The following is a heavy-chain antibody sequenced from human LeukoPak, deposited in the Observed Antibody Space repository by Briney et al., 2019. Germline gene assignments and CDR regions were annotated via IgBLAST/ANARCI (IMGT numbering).Heavy chain of an antibody. CDR1: GFI. CDR2: ITHDGSTK. D-gene: IGHD6-19*01. CDR3: VKEGYSSGRAGAFDL. V-gene: IGHV3-30*14. Sequence: PGRSLRLSCAASGFIIHWVRQSPGKGLEWVALITHDGSTKQYAASVKDRCTLSRDSSKNMVYLDMNTVTVEDTAVYYCVKEGYSSGRAGAFDLWGQGTEVTVSS. J-gene: IGHJ3*01.